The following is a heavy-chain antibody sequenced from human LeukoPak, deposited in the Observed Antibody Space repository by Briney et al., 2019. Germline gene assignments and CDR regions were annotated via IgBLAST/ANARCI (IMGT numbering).Heavy chain of an antibody. D-gene: IGHD6-13*01. Sequence: PGGSLRLSCAASGFTFSSYAMHWLRQAPGKGLEGVAVISYDGSNKYYADSVKGRFTISRDNSNNTLYLQMNSLRAEVTGVYYCARGYSSSWSRFDPWGQGTLVTVSS. CDR1: GFTFSSYA. CDR2: ISYDGSNK. V-gene: IGHV3-30*04. CDR3: ARGYSSSWSRFDP. J-gene: IGHJ5*02.